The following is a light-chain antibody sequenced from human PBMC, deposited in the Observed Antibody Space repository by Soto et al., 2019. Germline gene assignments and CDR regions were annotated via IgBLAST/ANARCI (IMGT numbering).Light chain of an antibody. CDR3: QQRSNWPST. J-gene: IGKJ4*01. V-gene: IGKV3-11*01. Sequence: EIVLTQSPVTLSLSPGERATLSCRASQSVNSYLAWYQQKPGQAPSLLIYDASNRATGIPARFSGSGSGTDFTLTISSLEPEDFAVYYCQQRSNWPSTFGGGTKVEIK. CDR2: DAS. CDR1: QSVNSY.